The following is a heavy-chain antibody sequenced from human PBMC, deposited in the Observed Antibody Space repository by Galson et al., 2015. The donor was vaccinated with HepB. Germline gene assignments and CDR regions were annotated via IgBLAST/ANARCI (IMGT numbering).Heavy chain of an antibody. Sequence: SVKVSCKASGYTFTSYYMHWVRQAPGQGLEWMGIINPSGGSTSYAQKFQGRVTMTRDTSTSTVYMELSSLRSEDTAVYYCARDRRRSIAAAGRGVDAFDIWGQGTMGTVSS. J-gene: IGHJ3*02. CDR1: GYTFTSYY. CDR2: INPSGGST. V-gene: IGHV1-46*01. D-gene: IGHD6-13*01. CDR3: ARDRRRSIAAAGRGVDAFDI.